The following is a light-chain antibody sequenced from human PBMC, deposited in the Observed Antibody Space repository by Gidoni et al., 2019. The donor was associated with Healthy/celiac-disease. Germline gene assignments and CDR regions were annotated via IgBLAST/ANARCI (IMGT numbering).Light chain of an antibody. V-gene: IGKV1-9*01. CDR3: QQLNSYPRT. CDR1: QGISSY. CDR2: AAS. J-gene: IGKJ2*01. Sequence: DIQLTQSPSCLSASVVDRVTITCRASQGISSYLAWYQQKPGKAPKLLIYAASTLQSGVPSRFSGSGSGTEYTLTISSLQPEDFATYYCQQLNSYPRTFGQGTKLEIK.